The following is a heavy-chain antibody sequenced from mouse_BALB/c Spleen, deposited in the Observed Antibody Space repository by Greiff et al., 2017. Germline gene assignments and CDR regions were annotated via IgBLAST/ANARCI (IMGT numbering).Heavy chain of an antibody. CDR1: GFTFSSYG. J-gene: IGHJ3*01. CDR3: AREGTTATWFAY. V-gene: IGHV5-6-3*01. D-gene: IGHD1-2*01. Sequence: EVNVVESGGGLVQPGGSLKLSCAASGFTFSSYGMSWVRQTPDKRLELVATINSNGGSTYYPDSVKGRFTISRDNAKNTLYLQMSSLKSEDTAMYYCAREGTTATWFAYWGQGTLVTVSA. CDR2: INSNGGST.